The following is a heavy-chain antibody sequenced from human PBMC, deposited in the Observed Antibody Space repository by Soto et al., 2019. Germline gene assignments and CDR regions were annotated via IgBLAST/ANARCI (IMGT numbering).Heavy chain of an antibody. CDR1: GFTFSSYA. V-gene: IGHV3-23*01. Sequence: EVQLLESGGGLVQPGGSLRLSCAASGFTFSSYAMSWVRQPPGKGLEWVSAISGSGGSTDYADSVKGRFTISRDNSKNTLYLQMNTLRAADTAVYYCAPPGRFRDYYYYIDVWGTGTTFTVSS. CDR3: APPGRFRDYYYYIDV. D-gene: IGHD3-10*01. CDR2: ISGSGGST. J-gene: IGHJ6*03.